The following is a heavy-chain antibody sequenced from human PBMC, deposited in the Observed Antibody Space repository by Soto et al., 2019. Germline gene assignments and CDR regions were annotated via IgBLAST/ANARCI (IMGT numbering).Heavy chain of an antibody. D-gene: IGHD4-17*01. J-gene: IGHJ4*02. V-gene: IGHV3-48*02. Sequence: GGSLRLSCAASGFTFSAYSINWVRQAPGKGLEWVSYIGISSNTIYYADSVKGRLTISTDNAKNSLYLQMNSLRDEDTAVYYCARDRDYAFDYWGQGTLVTVSS. CDR3: ARDRDYAFDY. CDR1: GFTFSAYS. CDR2: IGISSNTI.